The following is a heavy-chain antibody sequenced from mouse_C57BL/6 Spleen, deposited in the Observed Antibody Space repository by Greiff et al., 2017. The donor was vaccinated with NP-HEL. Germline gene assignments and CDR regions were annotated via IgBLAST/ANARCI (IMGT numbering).Heavy chain of an antibody. CDR2: INPNNGGT. CDR3: ARLRRGFDY. J-gene: IGHJ2*01. CDR1: GYTFTDYY. D-gene: IGHD2-12*01. Sequence: EVQLQQSGPELVKPGASVKISCKASGYTFTDYYMNWVKQSHGKSLEWIGDINPNNGGTSYNQKFKGKATLTVDKSSSTAYMELRSLTSEDSAVYYCARLRRGFDYWGQGTTLTVSS. V-gene: IGHV1-26*01.